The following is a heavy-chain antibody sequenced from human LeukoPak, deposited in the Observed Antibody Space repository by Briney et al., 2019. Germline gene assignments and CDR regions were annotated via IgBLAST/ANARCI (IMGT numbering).Heavy chain of an antibody. D-gene: IGHD4-23*01. CDR1: GGSISSGGYY. Sequence: SQTLSLTCTVSGGSISSGGYYWSWIRQHPGKGLEWIGYIYYSGSTYYNPSLKSRVTISVDTSKNQFSLKLSSVTAADTAVYYCAKSAPFVTVEPRWLVFDYWGQGTLVTVSS. J-gene: IGHJ4*02. CDR2: IYYSGST. V-gene: IGHV4-31*03. CDR3: AKSAPFVTVEPRWLVFDY.